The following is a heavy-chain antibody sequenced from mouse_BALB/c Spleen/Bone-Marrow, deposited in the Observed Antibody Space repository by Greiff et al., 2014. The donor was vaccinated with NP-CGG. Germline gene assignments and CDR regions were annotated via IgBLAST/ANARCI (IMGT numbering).Heavy chain of an antibody. D-gene: IGHD1-1*01. CDR2: IWAGGST. CDR3: ARYYYGYLDY. Sequence: VQLVESGPGLVAPSQSLSITCTVSGFSLTSYGVHWIRQPPGKGLEWLGVIWAGGSTNYNSALMSRLSISKNTSKSQVFLKMNSLQADDTAMYYCARYYYGYLDYWGQGTTLTVSS. CDR1: GFSLTSYG. J-gene: IGHJ2*01. V-gene: IGHV2-9*02.